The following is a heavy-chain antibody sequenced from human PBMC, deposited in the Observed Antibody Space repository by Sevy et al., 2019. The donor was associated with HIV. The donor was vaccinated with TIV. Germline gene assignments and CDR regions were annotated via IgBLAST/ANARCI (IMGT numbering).Heavy chain of an antibody. CDR1: GFTFNKHG. CDR3: AKDRVVRSPPDQGSFDI. V-gene: IGHV3-23*01. Sequence: GGSLRLSCAASGFTFNKHGMNWVRQAPGKGLEWASSISGSGGSAYYADSVKGRFTVSRDNSKDTLFLQMNGLRAEDTAVYYCAKDRVVRSPPDQGSFDIWGQGTMVTVSS. D-gene: IGHD2-8*01. J-gene: IGHJ3*02. CDR2: ISGSGGSA.